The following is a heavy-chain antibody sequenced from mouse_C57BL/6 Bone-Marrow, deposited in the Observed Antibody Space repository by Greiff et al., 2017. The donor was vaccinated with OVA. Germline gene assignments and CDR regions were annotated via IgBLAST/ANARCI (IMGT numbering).Heavy chain of an antibody. V-gene: IGHV1-72*01. Sequence: QVQLQQPGAELVKPGASVKLSCKASGYTFTSYWMHWVKQRPGRGLEWIGRIDPNSGGTKYNEKFQSKATLTVDKPSSTAYMQLSSLTSEDSAVYYCARSVRKTVTTWFAYWGQGTLVTVSA. CDR1: GYTFTSYW. CDR3: ARSVRKTVTTWFAY. CDR2: IDPNSGGT. D-gene: IGHD2-13*01. J-gene: IGHJ3*01.